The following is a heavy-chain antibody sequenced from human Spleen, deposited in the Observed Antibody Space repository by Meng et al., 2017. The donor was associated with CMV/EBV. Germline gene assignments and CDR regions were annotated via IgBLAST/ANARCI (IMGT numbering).Heavy chain of an antibody. D-gene: IGHD3-22*01. Sequence: TGSTACGCSVRQPPRNGLQWLGQIYHSGSTIYNPSLKSRVTISVDKSKSHFSLKLSSVTAADTAVYYCARHGGYDYDSSGFYLHFDYWGQGTLVTVSS. V-gene: IGHV4-4*02. CDR1: TGSTAC. CDR3: ARHGGYDYDSSGFYLHFDY. CDR2: IYHSGST. J-gene: IGHJ4*02.